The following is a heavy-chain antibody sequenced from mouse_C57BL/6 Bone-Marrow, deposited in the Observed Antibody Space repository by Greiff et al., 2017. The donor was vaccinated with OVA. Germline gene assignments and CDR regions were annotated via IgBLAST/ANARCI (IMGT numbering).Heavy chain of an antibody. J-gene: IGHJ2*01. D-gene: IGHD3-1*01. CDR3: ARGPIGDFDY. CDR1: GYTFTSYW. Sequence: VQLQQPGAELVMPGASVKLSCKASGYTFTSYWMHWVKQRPGQGLEWIGEIDPSDSYTNYNQKFKGKSTLTVDKCSSTAFMQLSCLTSEDSAFYYCARGPIGDFDYWGQGTTLTVSS. CDR2: IDPSDSYT. V-gene: IGHV1-69*01.